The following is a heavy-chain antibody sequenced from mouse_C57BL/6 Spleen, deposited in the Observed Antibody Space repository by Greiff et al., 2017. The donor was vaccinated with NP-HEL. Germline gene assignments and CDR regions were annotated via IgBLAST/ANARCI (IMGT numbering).Heavy chain of an antibody. Sequence: EVHLVESGGDLVKPGGSLKLSCAASGFTFSSYGMSWVRQTPDKRLEWVATISSGGSYTYYPDSVKGRFTIYRDNAKNTLYLQMSSLKSEDTAMYYCAREGNGNYPAWFAYWGQGTLVTVSA. D-gene: IGHD2-1*01. CDR1: GFTFSSYG. CDR3: AREGNGNYPAWFAY. CDR2: ISSGGSYT. J-gene: IGHJ3*01. V-gene: IGHV5-6*01.